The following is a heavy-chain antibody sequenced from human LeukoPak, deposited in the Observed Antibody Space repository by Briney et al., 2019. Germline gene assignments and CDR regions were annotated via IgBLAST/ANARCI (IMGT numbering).Heavy chain of an antibody. D-gene: IGHD3-22*01. V-gene: IGHV1-2*02. J-gene: IGHJ3*02. CDR3: ARESITMIRRHASDI. Sequence: ASVKVSCKASGYTFTGYYMHWVRQAPGQGLEWMGWINPNSGGTNYAQKFQGRVTMTRDTSISTAYMELSRLRSDDTAVYYCARESITMIRRHASDIWGQGTMVTVSS. CDR2: INPNSGGT. CDR1: GYTFTGYY.